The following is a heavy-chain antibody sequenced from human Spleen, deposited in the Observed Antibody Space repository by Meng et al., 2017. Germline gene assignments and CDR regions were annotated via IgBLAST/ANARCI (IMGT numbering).Heavy chain of an antibody. CDR2: IYHNGNT. Sequence: SETLSLTCTVSGYSISSGYYWGWIRQPPGKGLEWIGSIYHNGNTYYNPSLKSRVTISVDTSRNQFSLKLRSVTAPDTAVYYCARGETEFDYWGQGTLVTVSS. V-gene: IGHV4-38-2*02. J-gene: IGHJ4*02. D-gene: IGHD3-16*01. CDR1: GYSISSGYY. CDR3: ARGETEFDY.